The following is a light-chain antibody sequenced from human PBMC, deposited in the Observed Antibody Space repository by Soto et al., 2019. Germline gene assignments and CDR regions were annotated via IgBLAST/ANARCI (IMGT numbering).Light chain of an antibody. CDR1: QSVSNNY. CDR2: GPS. Sequence: EVVLTQSPGTLSLSPGERATLSCRASQSVSNNYLAWYQQKPGQSPKLLVFGPSDRATDIPDRFTGGGSGTDFTLTISRLEPEDSAVYYWQQSGSSPPSTIGNGTNLEI. J-gene: IGKJ2*01. CDR3: QQSGSSPPST. V-gene: IGKV3-20*01.